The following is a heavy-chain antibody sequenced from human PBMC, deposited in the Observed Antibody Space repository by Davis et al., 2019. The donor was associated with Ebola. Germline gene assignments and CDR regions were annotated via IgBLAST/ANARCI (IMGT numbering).Heavy chain of an antibody. V-gene: IGHV1-18*01. CDR1: GYTFTSYG. D-gene: IGHD6-19*01. Sequence: ASVKVSCKASGYTFTSYGISWVRQAPGQGLEWMGWISAYNGNTNYAQKLQGRVTMTTDTSTSTAYMELSSLRSEDTAVYYCAREGYSSGWHWYFDLWGRGTLVTVSS. J-gene: IGHJ2*01. CDR2: ISAYNGNT. CDR3: AREGYSSGWHWYFDL.